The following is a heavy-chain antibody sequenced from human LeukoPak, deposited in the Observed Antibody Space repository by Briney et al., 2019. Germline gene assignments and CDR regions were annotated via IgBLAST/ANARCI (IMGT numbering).Heavy chain of an antibody. D-gene: IGHD6-13*01. V-gene: IGHV4-34*01. Sequence: SETLSLTCAVYGGSFSGYYWSWIRQPSGKGLEWIGEINHGGSTNYNPSLESRGTISVDTSKNQFSLKLSSVTAADTAVYYCARGRGLMAAAGMGYYFDYWGQGTLVTVSS. CDR1: GGSFSGYY. CDR3: ARGRGLMAAAGMGYYFDY. CDR2: INHGGST. J-gene: IGHJ4*02.